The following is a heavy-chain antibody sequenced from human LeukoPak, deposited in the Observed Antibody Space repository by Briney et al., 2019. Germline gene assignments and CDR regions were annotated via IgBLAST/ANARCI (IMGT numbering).Heavy chain of an antibody. CDR2: ISSSGSTI. Sequence: GGSLRLSCAASGFTFSDYYMSWIPRAPGKGLEGGSYISSSGSTIYYADSAKGRFTISRDNAKNSLYLQMNSLRAEDTAVYYCARGEVVVVPAAMDYWGQGTLVTVSS. J-gene: IGHJ4*02. CDR1: GFTFSDYY. V-gene: IGHV3-11*01. CDR3: ARGEVVVVPAAMDY. D-gene: IGHD2-2*01.